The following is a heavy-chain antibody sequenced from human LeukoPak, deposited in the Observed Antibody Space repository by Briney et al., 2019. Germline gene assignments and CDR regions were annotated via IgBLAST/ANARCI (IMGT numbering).Heavy chain of an antibody. CDR1: GGSFSGYY. CDR3: AREVQLWYLAGAFAI. V-gene: IGHV4-34*01. D-gene: IGHD5-18*01. CDR2: INHSGST. Sequence: SETLSLTCAVYGGSFSGYYWSWIRQPPGKGLEWIGEINHSGSTNYNPSLKSRVTISVDTSKNQFSLKLSSVTAADTAVYYCAREVQLWYLAGAFAIWGQGTMVTVSS. J-gene: IGHJ3*02.